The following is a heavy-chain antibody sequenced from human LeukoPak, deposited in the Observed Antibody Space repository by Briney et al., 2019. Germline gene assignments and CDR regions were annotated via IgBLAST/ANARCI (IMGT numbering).Heavy chain of an antibody. CDR3: ARDLHWGPDY. CDR2: INPNSGDT. J-gene: IGHJ4*02. V-gene: IGHV1-2*02. D-gene: IGHD7-27*01. CDR1: GYTFTSYG. Sequence: ASVKVSCKASGYTFTSYGISWVRQAPGQGLEWMGWINPNSGDTNYAQKFQGRVTMTRDTSISTAYMELSRLRSDDTAVYYCARDLHWGPDYWGQGTLVTVSS.